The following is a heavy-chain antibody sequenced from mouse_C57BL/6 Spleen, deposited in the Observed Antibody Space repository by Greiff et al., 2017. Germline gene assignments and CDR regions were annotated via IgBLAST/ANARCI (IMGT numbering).Heavy chain of an antibody. Sequence: QVQLKESGPELVKPGASVKISCKASGYAFSSSWMNWVKQRPGKGLEWIGRIYPGDGDTNHTGKFKGKGTLTAEKTSSSAYMQLSSLTSEDSEVYFSALTDFDYGGQGTTLTVSS. CDR2: IYPGDGDT. D-gene: IGHD4-1*01. V-gene: IGHV1-82*01. CDR3: ALTDFDY. J-gene: IGHJ2*01. CDR1: GYAFSSSW.